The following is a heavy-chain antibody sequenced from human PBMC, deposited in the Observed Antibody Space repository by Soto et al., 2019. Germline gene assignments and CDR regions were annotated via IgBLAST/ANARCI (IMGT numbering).Heavy chain of an antibody. CDR1: GFTFSRYG. J-gene: IGHJ4*02. V-gene: IGHV3-33*01. Sequence: QVHLVESGGGVVQPGRPLRLSCAASGFTFSRYGMPWVRQAPGKGLEWVGVIVRDGGQKQYADSVRGRFTISIDNSKHALDLEMNTVTVADTAVYYFARDVDFGHNGLDYWGQGTLVPVSS. D-gene: IGHD4-17*01. CDR3: ARDVDFGHNGLDY. CDR2: IVRDGGQK.